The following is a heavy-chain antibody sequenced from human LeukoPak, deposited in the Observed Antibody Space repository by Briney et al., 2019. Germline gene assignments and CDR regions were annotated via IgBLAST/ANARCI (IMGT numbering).Heavy chain of an antibody. J-gene: IGHJ4*02. CDR3: ARGGLELPDY. V-gene: IGHV4-61*01. D-gene: IGHD1-26*01. CDR1: GGSVSSGSYY. CDR2: IYYRGSA. Sequence: SETLSLTCTVSGGSVSSGSYYWSWIRQPPGKGLVYIGCIYYRGSAKYNPSLKSRVTISIDTAKNQFSLRLTSVTTADTALYYCARGGLELPDYWGQGTLVTVSS.